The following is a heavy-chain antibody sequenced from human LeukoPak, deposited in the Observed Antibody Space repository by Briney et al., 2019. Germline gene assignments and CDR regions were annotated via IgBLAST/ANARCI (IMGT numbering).Heavy chain of an antibody. V-gene: IGHV3-49*04. CDR3: TRGPSRGAFDI. J-gene: IGHJ3*02. Sequence: PGGSLRLSCTASGFTFGDYAMSWVRQAPGKGLEWVGFIRSKAYGGTTEYAASVKGRFTISRDDSKSIAYLQMNSLKTEDTAVYHCTRGPSRGAFDIWGQGTMVTVSS. CDR2: IRSKAYGGTT. CDR1: GFTFGDYA.